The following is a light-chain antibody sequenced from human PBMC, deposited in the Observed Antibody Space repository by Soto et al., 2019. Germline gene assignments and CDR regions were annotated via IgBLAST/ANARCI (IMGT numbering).Light chain of an antibody. CDR3: QQYNNWPPLT. CDR2: DAF. CDR1: QSVGSK. V-gene: IGKV3-15*01. J-gene: IGKJ4*01. Sequence: EVVMTQSPATLSASPGERATLSCRASQSVGSKLAWYQQKPGQAPRLLIFDAFTRATCIPARFSGSGSGTEFTLFISSLQSEDFAVYYCQQYNNWPPLTFGGGTKVEI.